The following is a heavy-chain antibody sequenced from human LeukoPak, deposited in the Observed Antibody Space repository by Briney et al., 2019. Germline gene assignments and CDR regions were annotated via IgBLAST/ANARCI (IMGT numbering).Heavy chain of an antibody. CDR2: IGGSGTTT. CDR1: GFTFSSYA. V-gene: IGHV3-23*01. J-gene: IGHJ4*02. CDR3: ARKESGQRPLDQ. D-gene: IGHD1-1*01. Sequence: GGSLRLSCAASGFTFSSYAMSWVRQAPGKGLEWVSVIGGSGTTTIYADSVKGRFTISRDNSKNTVFLHMSGLRSDDTALYYCARKESGQRPLDQWGQGTLVPVSS.